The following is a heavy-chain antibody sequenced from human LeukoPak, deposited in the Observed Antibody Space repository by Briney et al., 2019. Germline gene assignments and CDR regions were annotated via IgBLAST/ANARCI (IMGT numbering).Heavy chain of an antibody. CDR1: GFTFSSYS. D-gene: IGHD1-26*01. V-gene: IGHV3-48*01. CDR2: ISSSSSTI. J-gene: IGHJ4*02. CDR3: ARVMLSGSYYYLDY. Sequence: GGSLRLSCAASGFTFSSYSMNWVRQAPGKGLEWVSYISSSSSTIYYADSVKGRFTISRDNAKNSLYLQMNSLRAEDTAVYYCARVMLSGSYYYLDYWGQGTLVTVSS.